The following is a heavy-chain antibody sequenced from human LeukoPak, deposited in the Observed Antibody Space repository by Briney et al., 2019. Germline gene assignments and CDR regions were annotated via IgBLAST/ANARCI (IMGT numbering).Heavy chain of an antibody. CDR3: VRQCSSASCYNLSYHGVDV. CDR2: IDYSGST. J-gene: IGHJ6*02. D-gene: IGHD2-2*02. Sequence: SETLSLTCTVSGGSVSGTSYYWGWIRQPPGKGLEGIGNIDYSGSTYYNPSLKSRVTLSVDTSKNQFSLKLSSVTAADTAVYYCVRQCSSASCYNLSYHGVDVWGQGTTVTVSS. CDR1: GGSVSGTSYY. V-gene: IGHV4-39*01.